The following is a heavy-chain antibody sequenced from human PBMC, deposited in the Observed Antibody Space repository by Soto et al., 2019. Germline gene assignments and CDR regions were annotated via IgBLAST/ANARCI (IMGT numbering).Heavy chain of an antibody. J-gene: IGHJ4*02. CDR3: AGGGGVYYFDF. Sequence: QVQLQESGPGLVKPSETLSLTCTVSGGSISSYYWSWIRQPPGKGLEWIGYIYYSGITDYNPSLKSRVTISVDTSKSQFSLKLGSLTAADTAVYYCAGGGGVYYFDFRGQGTLVTVSS. D-gene: IGHD2-8*02. CDR2: IYYSGIT. V-gene: IGHV4-59*01. CDR1: GGSISSYY.